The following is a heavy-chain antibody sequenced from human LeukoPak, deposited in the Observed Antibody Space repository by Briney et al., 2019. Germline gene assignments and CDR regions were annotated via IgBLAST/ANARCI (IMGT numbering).Heavy chain of an antibody. CDR1: GFTFSSYG. V-gene: IGHV3-30*18. D-gene: IGHD3-22*01. CDR2: ISYDGSNK. CDR3: AKDREVGRVIVVECGFDS. Sequence: GGSLRLSCAASGFTFSSYGMHWVRQAPGKGLEWVAVISYDGSNKYYADSVKGRFIISRDNSKNTVYLKMNSLRVEDTAVYYCAKDREVGRVIVVECGFDSWGQGTLVTVSS. J-gene: IGHJ5*01.